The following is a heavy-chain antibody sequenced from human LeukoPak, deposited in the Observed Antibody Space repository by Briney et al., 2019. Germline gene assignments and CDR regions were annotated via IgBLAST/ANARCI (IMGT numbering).Heavy chain of an antibody. V-gene: IGHV1-69*13. Sequence: SVKVSCKASGYIFTDYYMHWVRQAPGQGLEWMGGIIPIFGTANYAQKFQGRVTITADESTSTAYMELSSLRSEDTAVYYCARATTGDYFDYWGQGTLVTVSS. CDR2: IIPIFGTA. D-gene: IGHD4-17*01. J-gene: IGHJ4*02. CDR3: ARATTGDYFDY. CDR1: GYIFTDYY.